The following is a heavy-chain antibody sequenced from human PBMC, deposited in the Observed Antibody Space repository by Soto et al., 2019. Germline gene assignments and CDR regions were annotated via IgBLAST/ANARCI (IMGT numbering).Heavy chain of an antibody. J-gene: IGHJ5*02. CDR3: AHTRVELGSCSGGSCYSNQVMGDNWFDP. D-gene: IGHD2-15*01. CDR1: GFSLSTSGVG. CDR2: IYWDDDK. V-gene: IGHV2-5*02. Sequence: QITLKESGPTLVKPTQTLTLTCTFSGFSLSTSGVGVGWIRQPPGKALEWLALIYWDDDKRYSPSLKSRLTITKDTSKNQVVITMTNMDPVDTATYYCAHTRVELGSCSGGSCYSNQVMGDNWFDPWGQGTLVTVSS.